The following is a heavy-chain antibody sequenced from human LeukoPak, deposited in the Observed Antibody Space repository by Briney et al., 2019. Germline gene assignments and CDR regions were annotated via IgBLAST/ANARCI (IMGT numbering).Heavy chain of an antibody. Sequence: SVKVSCKASGDTFSSYAITWVRQAPGQGLEWMGGIIPVLDSANYAQKFQGRVTITADKSTSTAYMELSSLRSEDTAVYYCARDLGWDTAMVTCSVCWFDPWGQGTLVTVSS. J-gene: IGHJ5*02. CDR2: IIPVLDSA. V-gene: IGHV1-69*06. CDR1: GDTFSSYA. D-gene: IGHD5-18*01. CDR3: ARDLGWDTAMVTCSVCWFDP.